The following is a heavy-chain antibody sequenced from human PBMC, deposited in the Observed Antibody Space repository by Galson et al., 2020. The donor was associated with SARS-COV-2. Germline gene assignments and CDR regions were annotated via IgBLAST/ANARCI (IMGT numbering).Heavy chain of an antibody. V-gene: IGHV4-59*01. CDR2: VYYSGRT. Sequence: SETLSLTCSVSGDSMNDFSWHWIRQFPGTGLESIGFVYYSGRTHYNPSLKSRVSISVDRSKNHFSLKLRNVTTADTAVYYCGRQHISSSLGAIGIWGQGAMVAVSP. CDR1: GDSMNDFS. CDR3: GRQHISSSLGAIGI. D-gene: IGHD6-6*01. J-gene: IGHJ3*02.